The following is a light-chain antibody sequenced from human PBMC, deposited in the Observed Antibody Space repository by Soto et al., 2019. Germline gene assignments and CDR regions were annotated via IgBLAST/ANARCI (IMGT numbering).Light chain of an antibody. Sequence: DIQLTQSPSFLSASVGDRVTITCRASQGISSFLAWYQQKPGKAPELLIFAASTLQNWVPSRFSGSGSGTEFTLTISSLQPEDFATYYCLHLNSYSPDTFGPGTKVDVK. CDR1: QGISSF. J-gene: IGKJ3*01. CDR3: LHLNSYSPDT. CDR2: AAS. V-gene: IGKV1-9*01.